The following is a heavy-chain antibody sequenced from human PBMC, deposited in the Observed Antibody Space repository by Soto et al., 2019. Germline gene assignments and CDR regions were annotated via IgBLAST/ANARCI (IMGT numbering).Heavy chain of an antibody. V-gene: IGHV4-30-2*06. CDR3: ARDYYGMDV. Sequence: TLSLTCTVSGGSISSGGYSWTWIRQSPGKGLEWIGYTYQSGSAYYNPSLKSRVTISVDRSKNQFSLNLTSVTAADTAVYYCARDYYGMDVWGQGTTVTV. J-gene: IGHJ6*02. CDR2: TYQSGSA. CDR1: GGSISSGGYS.